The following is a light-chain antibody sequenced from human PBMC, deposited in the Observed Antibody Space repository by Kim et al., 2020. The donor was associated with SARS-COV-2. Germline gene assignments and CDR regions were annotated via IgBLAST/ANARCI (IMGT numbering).Light chain of an antibody. CDR1: GSDVGGYDY. Sequence: QSALTQPRSVSGSPGQSVTISCTGAGSDVGGYDYVSWYQQNPGKAPKLMIYDVSKRPSGVPDRFSGSKSGNTASLTISGLQAEDEADYHCCSYAGTYTWVFGGGTQLTVL. V-gene: IGLV2-11*01. J-gene: IGLJ3*02. CDR3: CSYAGTYTWV. CDR2: DVS.